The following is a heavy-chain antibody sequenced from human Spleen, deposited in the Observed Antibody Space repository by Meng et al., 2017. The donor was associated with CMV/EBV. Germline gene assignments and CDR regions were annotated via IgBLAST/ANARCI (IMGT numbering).Heavy chain of an antibody. Sequence: SYGMHWVRQAPGKGLEWVAFIRYDGSNKYYADSVKGRFTISRDNSKNTLYLQMNSLRAEDTAVYYCARGNVVVPAARYNWKGGLGDYWGQGTLVTVSS. J-gene: IGHJ4*02. V-gene: IGHV3-30*02. CDR2: IRYDGSNK. CDR1: SYG. CDR3: ARGNVVVPAARYNWKGGLGDY. D-gene: IGHD2-2*01.